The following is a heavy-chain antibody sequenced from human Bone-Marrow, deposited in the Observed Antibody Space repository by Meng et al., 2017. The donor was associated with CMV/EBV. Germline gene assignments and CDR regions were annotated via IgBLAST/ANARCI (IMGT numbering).Heavy chain of an antibody. CDR2: INSDGSST. CDR3: VRDRGYDYVWGSYRYEGPFDY. Sequence: GESLKISCAASGFTFSSYWMHWVRQAPGKGLVWVSRINSDGSSTSYADSVKGRFTISRDNAKNTLYLQMNSLRAEDTAVYYCVRDRGYDYVWGSYRYEGPFDYWGQGTLVTVSS. CDR1: GFTFSSYW. V-gene: IGHV3-74*01. J-gene: IGHJ4*02. D-gene: IGHD3-16*02.